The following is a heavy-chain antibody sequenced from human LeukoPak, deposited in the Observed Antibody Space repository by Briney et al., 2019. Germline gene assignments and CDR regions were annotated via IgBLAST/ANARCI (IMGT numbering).Heavy chain of an antibody. J-gene: IGHJ5*02. CDR1: GGSFSDYY. CDR3: ASCSSTSWYAGDWFDP. CDR2: INHSGST. V-gene: IGHV4-34*01. D-gene: IGHD2-2*01. Sequence: SETLSLTCAVYGGSFSDYYWSWIRQSPGKGLEWIGEINHSGSTNYNPSLKSRVTISVDTSKNQFSLKLNSVTAAGTAVYYCASCSSTSWYAGDWFDPWGQGTLVTVSS.